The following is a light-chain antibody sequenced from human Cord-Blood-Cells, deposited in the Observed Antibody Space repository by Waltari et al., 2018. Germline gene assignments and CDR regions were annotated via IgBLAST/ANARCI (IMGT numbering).Light chain of an antibody. CDR1: QSVSSN. CDR3: QQYNNWPFT. Sequence: EIVMKQSPATLSVSPGERDTLSCRASQSVSSNLAWYQQKPGQAPRLLIYGASTRATGIPARFSGSGSGTEFTLTISSLQSEDFAVYYCQQYNNWPFTFGPGTKVDIK. V-gene: IGKV3-15*01. J-gene: IGKJ3*01. CDR2: GAS.